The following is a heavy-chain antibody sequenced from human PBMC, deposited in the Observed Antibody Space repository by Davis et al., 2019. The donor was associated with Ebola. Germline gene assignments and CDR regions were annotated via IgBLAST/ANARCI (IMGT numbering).Heavy chain of an antibody. CDR3: ARDAGYSYGFDY. V-gene: IGHV4-39*07. D-gene: IGHD5-18*01. J-gene: IGHJ4*02. CDR1: GGSISSSSYY. Sequence: MPSETLSLTCTVSGGSISSSSYYWGWIRQPPGKGLEWIGSIYYSGSTYYNPSLKSRVTISVDTSKNQFSLKLSSVTAADTAVYYCARDAGYSYGFDYWGQGTLVTVSS. CDR2: IYYSGST.